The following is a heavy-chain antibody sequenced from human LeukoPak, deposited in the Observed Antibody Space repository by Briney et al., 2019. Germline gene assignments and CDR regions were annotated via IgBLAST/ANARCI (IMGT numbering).Heavy chain of an antibody. D-gene: IGHD3-3*01. Sequence: SETLSLTCAVYGGSFSGYYWSWIRQPPGKGLEWIGDINRSGRAVYNTSLKSRVIISVDTSKNQFSLKVNSVTAADTAVYYCARHKIVITMLGVHRWFDPWGQGTLVAVSS. CDR1: GGSFSGYY. J-gene: IGHJ5*02. V-gene: IGHV4-34*01. CDR3: ARHKIVITMLGVHRWFDP. CDR2: INRSGRA.